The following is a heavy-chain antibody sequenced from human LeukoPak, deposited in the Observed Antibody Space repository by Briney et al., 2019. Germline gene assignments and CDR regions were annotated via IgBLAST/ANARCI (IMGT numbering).Heavy chain of an antibody. CDR3: AGPDRIAAPDAFDI. V-gene: IGHV1-69*13. CDR2: IIPIFGTA. D-gene: IGHD6-6*01. Sequence: SVTVSCKASGGTFSSYAISWVRQAPGQGLEWMGGIIPIFGTANYAQKFQGRVTITADESTSTAYMELSSLISEDTAVYYCAGPDRIAAPDAFDIWGQGTMITVSS. J-gene: IGHJ3*02. CDR1: GGTFSSYA.